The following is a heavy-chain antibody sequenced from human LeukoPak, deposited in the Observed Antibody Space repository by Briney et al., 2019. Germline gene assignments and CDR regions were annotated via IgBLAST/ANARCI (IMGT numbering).Heavy chain of an antibody. CDR2: IYPSGST. CDR1: RGSPTSDY. V-gene: IGHV4-4*07. Sequence: PPQTLSLTRTLSRGSPTSDYWSTIRQPARNGLEWSGRIYPSGSTNYNPSLKSRVTISVDKSKNQFSLKLSSVTAADTAVYYCAAEEVGATTFPAYFQHWGQGTLVTVSS. J-gene: IGHJ1*01. D-gene: IGHD1-26*01. CDR3: AAEEVGATTFPAYFQH.